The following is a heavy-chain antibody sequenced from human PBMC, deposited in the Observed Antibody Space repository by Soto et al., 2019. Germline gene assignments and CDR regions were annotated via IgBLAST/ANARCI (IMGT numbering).Heavy chain of an antibody. D-gene: IGHD1-20*01. V-gene: IGHV5-51*01. CDR2: IYPGDSDT. Sequence: GESLKISCECFGYDFTTYWIGWVRQMPGKGLEWMGIIYPGDSDTKYSPSFQGHVTISADKSISSVYLQWSSLKASDNAIYYCARPIIGTASVGYGFWGQGTLVTVSS. CDR1: GYDFTTYW. CDR3: ARPIIGTASVGYGF. J-gene: IGHJ4*02.